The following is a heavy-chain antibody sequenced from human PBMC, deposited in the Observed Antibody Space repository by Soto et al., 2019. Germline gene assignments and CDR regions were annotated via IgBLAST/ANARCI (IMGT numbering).Heavy chain of an antibody. Sequence: QVQLVQSGAEVKKPGASVKVSCKASGYTFTSYNINWVRQATGQGLEWMGWMNPNSGNTGYAQKFQGRVTRPRDTSINTDYRERSSLRSEDRAGYYCAGPENKQWGQGTLVTVSS. J-gene: IGHJ4*02. CDR3: AGPENKQ. CDR2: MNPNSGNT. CDR1: GYTFTSYN. V-gene: IGHV1-8*01.